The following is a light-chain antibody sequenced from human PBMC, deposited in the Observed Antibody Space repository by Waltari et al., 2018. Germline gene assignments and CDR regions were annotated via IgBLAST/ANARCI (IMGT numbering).Light chain of an antibody. CDR3: CSFAGTYTWV. CDR2: DVT. CDR1: TSDVGGYNY. J-gene: IGLJ3*02. Sequence: SALTQPRPVSGSPGQSVTISCTGTTSDVGGYNYVSWYQHHPGTAPKLMIFDVTQRPSGVPDRFSGSKSANTASLTISGLQAEDEADYYCCSFAGTYTWVFGGGTKVTVL. V-gene: IGLV2-11*01.